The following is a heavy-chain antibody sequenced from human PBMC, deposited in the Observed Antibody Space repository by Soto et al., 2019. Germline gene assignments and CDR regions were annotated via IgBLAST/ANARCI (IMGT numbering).Heavy chain of an antibody. J-gene: IGHJ4*02. CDR2: IKRQTDGGTT. Sequence: GGSLRLSCAASGFTFNNAWMNWVRQAPGKGLEWVGRIKRQTDGGTTDYAAPVKGRFTISRDDSSNTLYLQMTSLKTEDTAVYYCTPGRHIVVVVDDSGGLDYWGQGTPVTVSS. D-gene: IGHD2-15*01. CDR3: TPGRHIVVVVDDSGGLDY. V-gene: IGHV3-15*07. CDR1: GFTFNNAW.